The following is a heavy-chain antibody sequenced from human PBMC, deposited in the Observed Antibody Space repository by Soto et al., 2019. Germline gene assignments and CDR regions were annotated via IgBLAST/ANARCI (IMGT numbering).Heavy chain of an antibody. V-gene: IGHV4-30-4*01. Sequence: QVQLQESGPGLVKPSQTLSLTCTVSGGSISSGDYYWCWIRQPPGKGLEWIGYIYYSGSTYYNPSLKSRVTIPVETSKKQFSLKLSSVTAADTAVYYCARGGALYSGYPHAFDIWGQGTMVTVSS. CDR1: GGSISSGDYY. CDR3: ARGGALYSGYPHAFDI. J-gene: IGHJ3*02. CDR2: IYYSGST. D-gene: IGHD5-12*01.